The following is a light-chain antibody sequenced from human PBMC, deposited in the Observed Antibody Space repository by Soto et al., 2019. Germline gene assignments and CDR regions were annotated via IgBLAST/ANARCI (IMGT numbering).Light chain of an antibody. J-gene: IGKJ1*01. Sequence: AIRMTQSPSSFSASTGDRVTITCRASQGVYSYLAWYQQKPGRAPKLLIYAASTLQSGVPSRFSGSGSGTDFTLTVSRLQSEDFATYYCQQYYSYPPWTFGQGIKVEIK. CDR2: AAS. V-gene: IGKV1-8*01. CDR3: QQYYSYPPWT. CDR1: QGVYSY.